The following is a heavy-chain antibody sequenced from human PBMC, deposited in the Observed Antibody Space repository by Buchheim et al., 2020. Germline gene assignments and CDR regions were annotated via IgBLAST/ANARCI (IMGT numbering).Heavy chain of an antibody. V-gene: IGHV4-34*01. Sequence: QVQLQQWGAGLLKPSETLSLTCAVYGGSFSGYYWSWIRQPPGKGLEWIGEINHSGSTNYNPSLKSRVTISVDTSTNQFSLKLSSVTAADTAVYYCARGRSLWFGELFYYYYGMDVWGQGTT. CDR2: INHSGST. CDR1: GGSFSGYY. CDR3: ARGRSLWFGELFYYYYGMDV. D-gene: IGHD3-10*01. J-gene: IGHJ6*02.